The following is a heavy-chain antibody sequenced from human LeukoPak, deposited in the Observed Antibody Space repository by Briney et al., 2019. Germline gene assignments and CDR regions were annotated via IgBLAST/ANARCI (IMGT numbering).Heavy chain of an antibody. J-gene: IGHJ4*02. CDR3: AKDIGGGNYYDSSGNFDY. CDR1: GFTFDDYA. CDR2: ISWNSGSI. D-gene: IGHD3-22*01. Sequence: PGRSLRLSCAASGFTFDDYAMHWVRQAPGKGLEWGSGISWNSGSIGYADSVKGRFTISRDNAKNSLYLQMNSLRAEDTALYYCAKDIGGGNYYDSSGNFDYWGQGTLVTVSS. V-gene: IGHV3-9*01.